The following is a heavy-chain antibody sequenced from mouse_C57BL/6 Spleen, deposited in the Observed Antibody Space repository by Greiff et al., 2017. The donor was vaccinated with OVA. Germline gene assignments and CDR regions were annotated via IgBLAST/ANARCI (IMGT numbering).Heavy chain of an antibody. CDR1: GFSLTSYG. V-gene: IGHV2-2*01. D-gene: IGHD2-1*01. Sequence: VQLVESGPGLVQPSQSLSITCTVSGFSLTSYGVHWVRQSPGKGLEWLGVIWSGGSTDYNAAFISRLSISKDKSKSQVFFKMNSLQADDTAIYYCARNGLWYSYYYAMDYWGQGTSVTVSS. CDR2: IWSGGST. CDR3: ARNGLWYSYYYAMDY. J-gene: IGHJ4*01.